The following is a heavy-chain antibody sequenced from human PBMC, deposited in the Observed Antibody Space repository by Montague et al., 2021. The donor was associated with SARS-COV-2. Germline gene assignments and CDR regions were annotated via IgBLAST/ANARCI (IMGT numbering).Heavy chain of an antibody. CDR3: ASFPSGYSDSSGYHI. D-gene: IGHD3-22*01. J-gene: IGHJ4*02. CDR1: GGSFSGYY. Sequence: SETLSLTCAVYGGSFSGYYWSWIRQPPGKGLEWMGESNHSRSTNYNPSLKSRVTISVDASKNQFSLKLSSVTAADTAVYYCASFPSGYSDSSGYHIWGQGTLVTVSS. V-gene: IGHV4-34*01. CDR2: SNHSRST.